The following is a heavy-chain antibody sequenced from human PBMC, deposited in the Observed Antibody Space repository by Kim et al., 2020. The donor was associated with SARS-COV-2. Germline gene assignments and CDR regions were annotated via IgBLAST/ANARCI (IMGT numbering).Heavy chain of an antibody. D-gene: IGHD3-22*01. CDR2: INAGNGNT. CDR3: ARDYGALYYYDSSGYWRENWVDP. V-gene: IGHV1-3*01. CDR1: GYTFTSYA. J-gene: IGHJ5*02. Sequence: ASVKVSCKASGYTFTSYAMHWVRQAPGQRLEWRGWINAGNGNTKYSQKFQGRVTITRDTSASTAYMELSSLRSEDTAVYYCARDYGALYYYDSSGYWRENWVDPWGQGTLVTVSS.